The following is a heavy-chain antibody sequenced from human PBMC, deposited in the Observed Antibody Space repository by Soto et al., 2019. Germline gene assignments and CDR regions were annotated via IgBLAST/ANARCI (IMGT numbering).Heavy chain of an antibody. Sequence: LSLTCGVSGDSINSGDYYWTWIRQSPGKGLEWVGYIFYSGSAAYNPSLKSRATMSMDTSTNQFSLKLGSVTAADTAVYYCARAMTTLGPYDYWGQGTPVTVSS. CDR2: IFYSGSA. CDR1: GDSINSGDYY. J-gene: IGHJ4*02. V-gene: IGHV4-30-4*01. CDR3: ARAMTTLGPYDY. D-gene: IGHD4-17*01.